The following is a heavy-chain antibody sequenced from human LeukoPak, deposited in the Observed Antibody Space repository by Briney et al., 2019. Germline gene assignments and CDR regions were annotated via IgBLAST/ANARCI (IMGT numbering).Heavy chain of an antibody. CDR1: GFTFSSYA. Sequence: GGSLRLSCAASGFTFSSYAMHWVRQAPGKGLEWVAVISYDGSNKYYADSVKGRFTISRDNSKNTLYLQMNSLRAEDTAVYYCAKDYCSSTSCFYFGYWGQGTLVTVSS. J-gene: IGHJ4*02. D-gene: IGHD2-2*01. CDR2: ISYDGSNK. CDR3: AKDYCSSTSCFYFGY. V-gene: IGHV3-30-3*01.